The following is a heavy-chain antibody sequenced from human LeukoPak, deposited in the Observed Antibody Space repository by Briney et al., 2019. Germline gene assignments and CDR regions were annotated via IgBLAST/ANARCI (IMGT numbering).Heavy chain of an antibody. CDR1: GYTFTGYY. Sequence: GASVKVSCKASGYTFTGYYMHWVRQAPGQGLEWMGWINPNSGGTNYAQKFQGRVTMTRDTSISTAYMELSRLRSDDTAVYYCARVPTYCSSTSCYARFDYWGQGTLVTVSS. CDR3: ARVPTYCSSTSCYARFDY. CDR2: INPNSGGT. J-gene: IGHJ4*02. V-gene: IGHV1-2*02. D-gene: IGHD2-2*01.